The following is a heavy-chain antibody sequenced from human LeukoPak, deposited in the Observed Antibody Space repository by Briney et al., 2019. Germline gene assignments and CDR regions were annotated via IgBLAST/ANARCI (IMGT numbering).Heavy chain of an antibody. V-gene: IGHV3-48*03. D-gene: IGHD3-22*01. Sequence: PGGSLRLSCAASGFTFSNYEMNWIRQAPGKGLEWISYISNSGNTKYYADSVKGRFTISRDNAKNSLYLQMNSLRAEDTAVYYCANSRYDSSGYYGIIGYWGQGTLVTVSS. CDR2: ISNSGNTK. CDR1: GFTFSNYE. CDR3: ANSRYDSSGYYGIIGY. J-gene: IGHJ4*02.